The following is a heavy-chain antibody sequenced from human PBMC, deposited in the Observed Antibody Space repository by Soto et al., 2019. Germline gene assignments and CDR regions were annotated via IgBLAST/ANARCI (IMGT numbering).Heavy chain of an antibody. CDR1: GGSISSYY. CDR2: MYFSGST. D-gene: IGHD6-19*01. V-gene: IGHV4-59*01. Sequence: QVQLQESGPGLVKPSETLSLTCTVSGGSISSYYWSWIRQPPVKGLEWIGYMYFSGSTNYNPSLRSRVTISVDTSKNQFSLKLSSVTAADTAVYYCAREYSSGWAKWFDPWGQGTLVTVSS. J-gene: IGHJ5*02. CDR3: AREYSSGWAKWFDP.